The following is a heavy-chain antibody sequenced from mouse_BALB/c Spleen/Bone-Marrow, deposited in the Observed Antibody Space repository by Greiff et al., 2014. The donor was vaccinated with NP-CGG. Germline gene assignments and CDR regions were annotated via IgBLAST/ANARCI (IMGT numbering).Heavy chain of an antibody. V-gene: IGHV14-3*02. CDR1: GFNIKDTY. Sequence: EVHLVESGAELVKPGASVKLSCTAPGFNIKDTYMHWVKQRPEQGLEWIGRIDPANGNTKYDPKFQGKATITADTSSNTAYLQLSSLTSEDTAVYYCAAYYRYLAWFAYWGQGTLVTVSA. CDR2: IDPANGNT. CDR3: AAYYRYLAWFAY. D-gene: IGHD2-14*01. J-gene: IGHJ3*01.